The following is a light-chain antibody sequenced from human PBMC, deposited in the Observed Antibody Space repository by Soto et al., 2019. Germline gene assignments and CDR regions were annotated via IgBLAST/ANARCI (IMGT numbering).Light chain of an antibody. J-gene: IGKJ5*01. Sequence: EIVLTQSPATLSLSPGERATLSCRASKSVSSYLAWYKQKPGQAPRLLIYDASNRATGIPARFSGSGSGTDFTLTISSLEPEDFGVYYCQQRSNWPLITFGQGTRLEIK. CDR3: QQRSNWPLIT. CDR1: KSVSSY. CDR2: DAS. V-gene: IGKV3-11*01.